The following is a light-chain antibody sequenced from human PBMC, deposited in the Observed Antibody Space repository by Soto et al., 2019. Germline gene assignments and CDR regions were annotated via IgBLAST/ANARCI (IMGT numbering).Light chain of an antibody. V-gene: IGKV3-15*01. CDR2: GAS. CDR1: QSVNNN. Sequence: EIILTQSPASLSVSPGERATLSCRASQSVNNNLAWYQQKPGQAPRLLIYGASTRATGIPGRFRGSGSGTEFTLTITSLQSEDFAVYYCQQYNNWPPMYTFGQGTKLEIK. CDR3: QQYNNWPPMYT. J-gene: IGKJ2*01.